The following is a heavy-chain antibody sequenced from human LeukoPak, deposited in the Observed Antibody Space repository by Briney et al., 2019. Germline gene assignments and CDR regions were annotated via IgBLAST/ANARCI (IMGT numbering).Heavy chain of an antibody. Sequence: SETLSLTCAVYGGSFSGYYWSWIRQPPGKGLGWIGEINHSGSTNYNPSLKSRVTISVDTSKNQFSLKLSSVTAADTAVYYCARGNQVTIFGVVTLNWFDPWGQGTLVTVSS. D-gene: IGHD3-3*01. CDR2: INHSGST. V-gene: IGHV4-34*01. CDR1: GGSFSGYY. CDR3: ARGNQVTIFGVVTLNWFDP. J-gene: IGHJ5*02.